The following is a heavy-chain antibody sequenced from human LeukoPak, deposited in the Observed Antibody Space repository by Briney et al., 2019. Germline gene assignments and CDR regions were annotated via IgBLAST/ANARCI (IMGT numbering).Heavy chain of an antibody. CDR1: GFTFSSYS. D-gene: IGHD6-19*01. J-gene: IGHJ4*02. V-gene: IGHV3-48*02. CDR2: ISSSSSSI. CDR3: ARDSTWLEYYFDY. Sequence: GGSLRLSCAASGFTFSSYSMNWVRQAPGKGLEGVSYISSSSSSIYYADSVKGRFTTSRENAKSSLYLQMNSLRDEDTTVYYCARDSTWLEYYFDYWGQGTLVTVSS.